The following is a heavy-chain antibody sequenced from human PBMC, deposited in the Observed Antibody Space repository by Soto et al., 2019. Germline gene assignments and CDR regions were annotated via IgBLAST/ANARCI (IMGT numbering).Heavy chain of an antibody. CDR1: GFTFSRFS. Sequence: QVQLVESGGGVVQPGRSLRLSCAASGFTFSRFSMHWVRQAPGKGLAWVAVISYDGNNKHFAESVKGRFSISRDDSKNTVYLEMNNLRGDDSAVYYCARDHGMFLSYYYYGMDV. J-gene: IGHJ6*01. CDR2: ISYDGNNK. D-gene: IGHD3-10*02. CDR3: ARDHGMFLSYYYYGMDV. V-gene: IGHV3-30-3*01.